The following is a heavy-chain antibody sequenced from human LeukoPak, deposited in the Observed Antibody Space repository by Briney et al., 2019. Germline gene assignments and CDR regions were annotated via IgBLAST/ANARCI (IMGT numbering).Heavy chain of an antibody. D-gene: IGHD1-26*01. Sequence: PSETLSLTCTVSGGSISSYYWSWIRQPPGKGLEWIGYIYYSGSTNYNPSLKSRVTISVDTSKNQFSLKLSSVTAADTAVYYCARGRGSSARLGYYFYYIDVWGKGTTVTVS. V-gene: IGHV4-59*01. CDR1: GGSISSYY. CDR2: IYYSGST. CDR3: ARGRGSSARLGYYFYYIDV. J-gene: IGHJ6*03.